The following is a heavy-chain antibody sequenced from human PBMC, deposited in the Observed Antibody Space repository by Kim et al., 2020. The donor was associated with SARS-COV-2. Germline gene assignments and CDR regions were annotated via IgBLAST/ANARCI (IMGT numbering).Heavy chain of an antibody. CDR3: ARDEYYYDSSGYYEYYFDY. Sequence: GRVTISRDNSNNTLYLQMNSLRAEDTAVYYCARDEYYYDSSGYYEYYFDYWGQGTLVTVSS. D-gene: IGHD3-22*01. J-gene: IGHJ4*02. V-gene: IGHV3-66*01.